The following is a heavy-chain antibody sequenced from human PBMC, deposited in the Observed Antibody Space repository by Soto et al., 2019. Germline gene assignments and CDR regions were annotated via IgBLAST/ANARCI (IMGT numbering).Heavy chain of an antibody. D-gene: IGHD5-12*01. Sequence: PGESLKISCKGSGYSFSNYWIGWVRQMPGKGLEWMGIIFPGDSDSRYSPSFQGQVTISADKSISTAYLQWSSLKASDTAMYYCASHGPWRHSNIDYWGQGTLVTVSS. CDR2: IFPGDSDS. J-gene: IGHJ4*02. CDR3: ASHGPWRHSNIDY. CDR1: GYSFSNYW. V-gene: IGHV5-51*01.